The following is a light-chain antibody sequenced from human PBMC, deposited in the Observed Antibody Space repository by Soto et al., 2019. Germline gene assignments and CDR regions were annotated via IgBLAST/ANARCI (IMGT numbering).Light chain of an antibody. V-gene: IGLV2-14*01. CDR2: EVS. J-gene: IGLJ3*02. CDR3: SSYTTTDTLWV. Sequence: QSALTQPASVSGSPGQSITISCTGTRSDVGAYDYVSWYQQNPGKAPKLIISEVSDRPSGVSNRFAGSKSGNTASLTISGLQAEDEADYFCSSYTTTDTLWVFGGGTKLTVL. CDR1: RSDVGAYDY.